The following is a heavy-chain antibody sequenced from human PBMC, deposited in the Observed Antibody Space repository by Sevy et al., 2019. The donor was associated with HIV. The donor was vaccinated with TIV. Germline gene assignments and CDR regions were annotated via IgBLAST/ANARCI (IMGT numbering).Heavy chain of an antibody. D-gene: IGHD3-3*01. J-gene: IGHJ2*01. Sequence: GGSLRLSCAASGLTFSNAWMTWVRQAPGKGLEWVGRIKSKTDGGTTDYAAPVKGRFTISRDDSKNTLYLQTNSLKAVDTAVYYCTTKSDFWSGYQYFDLWGRGTLVTVSS. CDR2: IKSKTDGGTT. CDR1: GLTFSNAW. V-gene: IGHV3-15*01. CDR3: TTKSDFWSGYQYFDL.